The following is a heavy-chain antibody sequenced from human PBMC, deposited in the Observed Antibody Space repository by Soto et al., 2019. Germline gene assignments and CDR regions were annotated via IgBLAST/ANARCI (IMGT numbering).Heavy chain of an antibody. Sequence: PSETLSLTCAVSGGSISSGGYSWSWIRQPPGKGLEWIGYIYHSGSTYYNPSLKSRVTISVDRSKNQFSLKLSSVTAADTAVYYCARVVVEDYYDSSGYYSYYYFDYWGQGTLVTVSS. V-gene: IGHV4-30-2*01. CDR3: ARVVVEDYYDSSGYYSYYYFDY. J-gene: IGHJ4*02. D-gene: IGHD3-22*01. CDR1: GGSISSGGYS. CDR2: IYHSGST.